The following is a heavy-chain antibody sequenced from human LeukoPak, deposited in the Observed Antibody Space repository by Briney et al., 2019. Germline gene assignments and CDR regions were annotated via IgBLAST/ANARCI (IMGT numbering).Heavy chain of an antibody. J-gene: IGHJ5*02. CDR3: VRRLSDRRANWFDP. V-gene: IGHV1-2*06. CDR2: INPNSGGT. D-gene: IGHD3-22*01. CDR1: GYTFTGYY. Sequence: ASVKVSCKASGYTFTGYYMHWVRQAPGQGLEWMGRINPNSGGTNYAQKFQGRVTMTRDTSISTAYMELSRLRSDDTAVYYCVRRLSDRRANWFDPWGQGTLVTVSS.